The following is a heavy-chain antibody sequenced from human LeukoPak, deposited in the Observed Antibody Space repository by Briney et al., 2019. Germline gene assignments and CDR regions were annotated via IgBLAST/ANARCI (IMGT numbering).Heavy chain of an antibody. Sequence: GASVKVSCKASGYTFTGQFIHWLRQAPGQGLEWMGWIDPPSGAPHYAQKFPDTITLTRDTSIATAYMEVHRLQTEDTAVYYCARSGFSTGFYLDFWGQGTPISVSS. CDR2: IDPPSGAP. J-gene: IGHJ4*02. D-gene: IGHD6-19*01. V-gene: IGHV1-2*02. CDR1: GYTFTGQF. CDR3: ARSGFSTGFYLDF.